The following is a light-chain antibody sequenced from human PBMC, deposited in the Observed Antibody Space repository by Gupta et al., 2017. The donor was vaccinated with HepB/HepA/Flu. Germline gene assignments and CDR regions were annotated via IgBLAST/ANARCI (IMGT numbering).Light chain of an antibody. CDR1: QSISNY. CDR3: QYRSIWPPS. J-gene: IGKJ3*01. CDR2: DTS. Sequence: EIVLTQSPATLSLSPGERATLSCMASQSISNYLGWYQQKPGQAPRLLIYDTSKRAPGTPASFSGGGSGTDFTLTISSLEPEDFAVYYCQYRSIWPPSFGPGTKVDIK. V-gene: IGKV3-11*01.